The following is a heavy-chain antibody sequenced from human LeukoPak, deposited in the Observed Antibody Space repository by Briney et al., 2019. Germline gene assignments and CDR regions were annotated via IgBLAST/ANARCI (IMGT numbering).Heavy chain of an antibody. CDR3: ARGGGLDV. CDR2: INHNGNVD. CDR1: GFTFSSYW. Sequence: GGSLRLSCAASGFTFSSYWMYWARQAPGKGLEWVASINHNGNVDYYVASVKSRFTISRDNAKNSLYLQMSNLGAEDTAVYFCARGGGLDVWGQGATVTVSS. V-gene: IGHV3-7*03. D-gene: IGHD1-26*01. J-gene: IGHJ6*02.